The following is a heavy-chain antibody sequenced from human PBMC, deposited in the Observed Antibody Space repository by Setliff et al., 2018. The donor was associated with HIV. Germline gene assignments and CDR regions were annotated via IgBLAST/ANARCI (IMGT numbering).Heavy chain of an antibody. CDR2: FDPEDGET. D-gene: IGHD6-13*01. J-gene: IGHJ1*01. V-gene: IGHV1-24*01. Sequence: ASVKVSCKISGYTLTELAIHWVRQAPGKGLEWMANFDPEDGETFYAQKFQGRLTMTEDTSTDTAYMELSSLRSDDTAMYYCATDPGYSSTWYSESFQHWGQGTVVTVSS. CDR1: GYTLTELA. CDR3: ATDPGYSSTWYSESFQH.